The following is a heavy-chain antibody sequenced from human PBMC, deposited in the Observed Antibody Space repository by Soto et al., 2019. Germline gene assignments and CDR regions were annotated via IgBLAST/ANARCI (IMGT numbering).Heavy chain of an antibody. CDR1: GGTFDHAA. D-gene: IGHD3-9*01. CDR3: ARQIFAADY. J-gene: IGHJ4*02. V-gene: IGHV1-69*01. Sequence: QVQLVQSGAEVKKPGSSVKVSCEAPGGTFDHAAITWVRQAPGQGLEWVGGINPMFNSTHYAQKFQGRVTITADAVTSTAFMELRGITSDDTAVYYCARQIFAADYWGQGTLLVVSS. CDR2: INPMFNST.